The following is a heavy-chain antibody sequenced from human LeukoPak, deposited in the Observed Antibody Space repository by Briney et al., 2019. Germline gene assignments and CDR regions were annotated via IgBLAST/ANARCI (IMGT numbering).Heavy chain of an antibody. CDR2: ISAYNGNT. Sequence: ASVKVSCKASGYTFTSYGISWVRQAPGQGLEWMGWISAYNGNTNYAQKLQGRVTMTTDTSTSTAYMELRSLRSDDTAVYYCGRRLLWFGELGEDYWGQGTLVTVSS. CDR3: GRRLLWFGELGEDY. CDR1: GYTFTSYG. V-gene: IGHV1-18*04. D-gene: IGHD3-10*01. J-gene: IGHJ4*02.